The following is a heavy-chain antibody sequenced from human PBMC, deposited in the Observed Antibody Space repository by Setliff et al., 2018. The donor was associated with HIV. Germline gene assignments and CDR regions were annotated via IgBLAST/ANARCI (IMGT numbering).Heavy chain of an antibody. V-gene: IGHV3-30*02. CDR2: LRYDGTTR. D-gene: IGHD2-21*02. CDR1: GFTVTDYG. CDR3: VKAGDPTGFFYFYLDV. Sequence: GGSLRLSCIASGFTVTDYGMHWVRQTPGKGLEWVAFLRYDGTTRYHADSVKGRFTISRDNSKNTLYLQMSRLRNEDTAVYYCVKAGDPTGFFYFYLDVWGEGTSVTVSS. J-gene: IGHJ6*03.